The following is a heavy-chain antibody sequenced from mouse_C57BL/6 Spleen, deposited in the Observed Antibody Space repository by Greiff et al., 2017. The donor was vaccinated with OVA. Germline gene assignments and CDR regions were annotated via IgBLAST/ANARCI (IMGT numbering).Heavy chain of an antibody. D-gene: IGHD1-1*01. CDR3: ARQGYYGSYWYFDV. CDR1: GFSLTSYG. V-gene: IGHV2-6-1*01. J-gene: IGHJ1*03. Sequence: QVQLKQSGPGLVAPSQSLSITCTVSGFSLTSYGVHWVRQPPGKGLEWLVVIWSDGSTTYNSALKSRLSISKDNSKSQVFLKMNSLQTDDTAMYYCARQGYYGSYWYFDVWGTGTTVTVSS. CDR2: IWSDGST.